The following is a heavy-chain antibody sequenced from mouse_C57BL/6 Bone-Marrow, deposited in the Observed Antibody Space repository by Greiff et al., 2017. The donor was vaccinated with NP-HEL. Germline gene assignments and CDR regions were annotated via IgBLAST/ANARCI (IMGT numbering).Heavy chain of an antibody. CDR3: ARVFGAY. CDR1: GFTFSSYA. V-gene: IGHV5-4*03. J-gene: IGHJ3*01. CDR2: ISDGGSYT. D-gene: IGHD3-1*01. Sequence: EVMLVESGGGLVKPGGSLKLSCAASGFTFSSYAMSWVRQTPEKRLEWVATISDGGSYTYYPDNVKGRFTISRDNAKNNLYLQMSHLKSEDTAMYYCARVFGAYWGQGLWSLSLQ.